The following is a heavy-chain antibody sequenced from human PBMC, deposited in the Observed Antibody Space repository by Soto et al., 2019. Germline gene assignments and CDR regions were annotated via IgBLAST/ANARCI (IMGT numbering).Heavy chain of an antibody. CDR1: GYSISSGYY. Sequence: SETLSLTCAVSGYSISSGYYCGCIRQPPGKGLEWIGSIYHSGSTYYNPSLKSRVTISVDTSKNQFSLKLSSVTAADTAVYYCARDKWQWLVAYYFDYWGQGTLVTVSS. CDR2: IYHSGST. D-gene: IGHD6-19*01. V-gene: IGHV4-38-2*02. J-gene: IGHJ4*02. CDR3: ARDKWQWLVAYYFDY.